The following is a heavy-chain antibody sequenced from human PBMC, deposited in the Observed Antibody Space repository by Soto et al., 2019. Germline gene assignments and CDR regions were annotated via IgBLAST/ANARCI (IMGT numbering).Heavy chain of an antibody. CDR3: AREGGYVDY. J-gene: IGHJ4*02. Sequence: SETLSLTCTVSGGPIRSSSHYWGWIRQSPGTGLEWIGSIDESGDSYYNPSLKSRVTILVDTSKNQFSLKLMSVTGADSAIYYCAREGGYVDYWGQGTLVTVSS. CDR2: IDESGDS. V-gene: IGHV4-39*02. CDR1: GGPIRSSSHY. D-gene: IGHD1-1*01.